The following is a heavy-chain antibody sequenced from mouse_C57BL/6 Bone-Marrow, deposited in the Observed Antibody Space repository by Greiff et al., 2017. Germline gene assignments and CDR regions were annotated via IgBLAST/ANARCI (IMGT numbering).Heavy chain of an antibody. V-gene: IGHV1-54*01. CDR3: ARKRLLAVGYYFDY. D-gene: IGHD1-1*02. CDR1: GYAFTNYL. J-gene: IGHJ2*01. Sequence: QVQLQQSGAELVRPGTSVKVSCKASGYAFTNYLIEWVKQRPGQGLEWIGVINPGSGGTNYNEKFKGKATLTADKSSSTAYMQLSSLTSEDSAVYFCARKRLLAVGYYFDYWGQGTTLTVSS. CDR2: INPGSGGT.